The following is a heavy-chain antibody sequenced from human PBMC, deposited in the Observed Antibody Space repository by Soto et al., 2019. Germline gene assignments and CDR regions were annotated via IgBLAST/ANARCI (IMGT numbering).Heavy chain of an antibody. CDR1: GGSVSSGNYY. Sequence: LSLTCTVSGGSVSSGNYYWDWIRQPQGNGLGWIGSIYYSGSTYYNPSLKSRVTISVDTSKNQFSLRLSSVTAADTAVYFCASGIQLWLRRINNGYSGWGQGTLVTVSS. J-gene: IGHJ4*02. V-gene: IGHV4-39*07. CDR2: IYYSGST. CDR3: ASGIQLWLRRINNGYSG. D-gene: IGHD5-18*01.